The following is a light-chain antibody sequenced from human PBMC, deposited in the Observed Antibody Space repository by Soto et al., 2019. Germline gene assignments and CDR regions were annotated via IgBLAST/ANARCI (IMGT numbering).Light chain of an antibody. CDR3: QQYNSYPWT. CDR1: QSISSW. V-gene: IGKV1-5*03. J-gene: IGKJ1*01. CDR2: KAS. Sequence: DLQMTQSPSTLSASVGDRVTITCRASQSISSWLAWYQQKPGKVPKLLIYKASSLESGVPSRFSGSGSGTEFTLTISSLQPDDFATYYCQQYNSYPWTFGQGTRVEIK.